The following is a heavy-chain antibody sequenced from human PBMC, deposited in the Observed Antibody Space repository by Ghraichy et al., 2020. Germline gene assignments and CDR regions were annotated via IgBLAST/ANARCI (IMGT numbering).Heavy chain of an antibody. V-gene: IGHV3-72*01. CDR3: ARDSQGTGDI. CDR2: TRKTPKTHIT. CDR1: GFRVSDHL. Sequence: GESLNISCAASGFRVSDHLMDWVRQAPGKGLEWLGRTRKTPKTHITQYAASLEGRFFISADDSENSVYLQIDRVRTEDTAVYYCARDSQGTGDIWGQGTMLTVS. D-gene: IGHD1-1*01. J-gene: IGHJ3*02.